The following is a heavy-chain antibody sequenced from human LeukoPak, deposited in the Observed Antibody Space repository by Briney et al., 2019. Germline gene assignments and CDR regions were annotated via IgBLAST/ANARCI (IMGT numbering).Heavy chain of an antibody. V-gene: IGHV1-2*06. CDR1: GYTFTGYN. Sequence: GASVKVSCKASGYTFTGYNMHWVRQAPGQGLEWMGRINPNSGGTNYAQKFQGRVTMTRDTSISTAYMELSRLRSDDTAVYYCARDVPIWELRLGFDYWGQGTLVTVSS. CDR3: ARDVPIWELRLGFDY. J-gene: IGHJ4*02. D-gene: IGHD1-26*01. CDR2: INPNSGGT.